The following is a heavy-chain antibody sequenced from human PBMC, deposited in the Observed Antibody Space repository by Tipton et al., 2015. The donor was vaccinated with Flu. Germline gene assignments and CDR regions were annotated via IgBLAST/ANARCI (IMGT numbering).Heavy chain of an antibody. Sequence: LVKPTQTLTLTCTYSGFSLSNSRMGVAWIRQPPGKALEWLAIIYWDGDVHYTPSLESRLAITKDTSKNQVILTMTNMDPVDTATYYCAHRRPPATGDWFDAWGQGALVTVSS. CDR1: GFSLSNSRMG. D-gene: IGHD7-27*01. CDR2: IYWDGDV. CDR3: AHRRPPATGDWFDA. V-gene: IGHV2-5*02. J-gene: IGHJ5*02.